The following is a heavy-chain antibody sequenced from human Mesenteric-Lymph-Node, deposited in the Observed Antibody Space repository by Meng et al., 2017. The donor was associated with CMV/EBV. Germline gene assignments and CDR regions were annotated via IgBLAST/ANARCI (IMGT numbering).Heavy chain of an antibody. CDR3: AREGGGTSD. CDR1: GGHFRSYA. Sequence: KVYCKASGGHFRSYAIRWVRQAPGQGLEWMGGIIPIFGTANYAQKFQGRVTITTDESTSTAYMELSSLRSEDTAVYYCAREGGGTSDWGQGTLVTVSS. J-gene: IGHJ4*02. V-gene: IGHV1-69*05. CDR2: IIPIFGTA. D-gene: IGHD1-1*01.